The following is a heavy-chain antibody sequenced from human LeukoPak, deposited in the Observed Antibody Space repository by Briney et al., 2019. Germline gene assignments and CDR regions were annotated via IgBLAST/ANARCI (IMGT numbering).Heavy chain of an antibody. Sequence: PSETLSLTCTVSGGSISSSSYYWGWIRQPPGKGLEWIGSIYYSGSTYYNPSLKSRVTISVDTSKNQFSLKLSSVTAADTAVYYCARRTRYSSSSNYYFDYWGQGTLVTVSS. CDR1: GGSISSSSYY. J-gene: IGHJ4*02. V-gene: IGHV4-39*01. CDR3: ARRTRYSSSSNYYFDY. CDR2: IYYSGST. D-gene: IGHD6-13*01.